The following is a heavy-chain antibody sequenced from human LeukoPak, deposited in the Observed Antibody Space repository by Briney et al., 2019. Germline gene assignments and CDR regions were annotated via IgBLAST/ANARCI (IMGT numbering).Heavy chain of an antibody. D-gene: IGHD3-3*01. Sequence: GGSLRLSCAASGFTFSSHWMSWVRRAPGKGLEWVSVIFSGGGTYYTGSVKGRFTISRDNSKNTLYLQMNSLRAEDTAVYYCARDLDGPENYWGQGTLVTVSS. V-gene: IGHV3-53*01. CDR2: IFSGGGT. CDR1: GFTFSSHW. J-gene: IGHJ4*02. CDR3: ARDLDGPENY.